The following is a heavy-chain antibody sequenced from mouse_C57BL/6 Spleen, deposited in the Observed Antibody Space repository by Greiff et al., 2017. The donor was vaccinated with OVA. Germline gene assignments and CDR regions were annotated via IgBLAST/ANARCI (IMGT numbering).Heavy chain of an antibody. CDR1: GYSITSDY. CDR3: ARGGLDVWYFDV. J-gene: IGHJ1*03. V-gene: IGHV3-8*01. D-gene: IGHD3-1*01. CDR2: ISYSGST. Sequence: EVKLMESGPGLAKPSQPLSLTCSVPGYSITSDYWNWIRKFPGNKLEYMGYISYSGSTYYNPSLKRRISITRDTSKNQYYLQLNSVTTEDTATYYCARGGLDVWYFDVWGTGTTVTVSS.